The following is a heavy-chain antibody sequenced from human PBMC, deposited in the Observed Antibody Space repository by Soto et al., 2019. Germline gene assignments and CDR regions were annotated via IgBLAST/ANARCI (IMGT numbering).Heavy chain of an antibody. D-gene: IGHD1-20*01. CDR3: AKALWAGCSWSYNYDGFDN. Sequence: QVQLVESGGGVVQPGRSLRLSCAASGFTFSSYGRHWVRQAPGKGLEWVAVISYDGSNKYYADSVKGRFTISRDNSKNALYLKMNCLRAVATAVYSCAKALWAGCSWSYNYDGFDNRGQGTKVTVSS. V-gene: IGHV3-30*18. CDR2: ISYDGSNK. J-gene: IGHJ3*02. CDR1: GFTFSSYG.